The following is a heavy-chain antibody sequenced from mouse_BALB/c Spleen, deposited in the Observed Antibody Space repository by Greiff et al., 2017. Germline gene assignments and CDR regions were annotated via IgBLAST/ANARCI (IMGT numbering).Heavy chain of an antibody. CDR1: GFSLTSYD. CDR2: IWTGGGT. J-gene: IGHJ4*01. Sequence: VKLMESGPGLVAPSQSLSITCTVSGFSLTSYDISWIRQPPGKGLEWLGVIWTGGGTNYNSAFMSRLSISKDNSKSQVFLKMNSLQTDDTAIYYCVRGPLDYYAMDYWGQGTSVTVSS. CDR3: VRGPLDYYAMDY. V-gene: IGHV2-9-2*01.